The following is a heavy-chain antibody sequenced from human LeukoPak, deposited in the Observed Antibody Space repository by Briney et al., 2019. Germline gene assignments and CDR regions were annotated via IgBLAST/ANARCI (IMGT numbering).Heavy chain of an antibody. D-gene: IGHD2-2*01. CDR2: IYYSGST. J-gene: IGHJ4*02. CDR1: GGSISSGGYD. CDR3: ARVESSGVPAAKVFDY. Sequence: SETLSLTCTVSGGSISSGGYDWSWIRQHPGKGLEWFGYIYYSGSTYYNPSLKSRVTISIDTSKNHFSLKLSSVTAADTDVYYCARVESSGVPAAKVFDYWGQGTLVTVSS. V-gene: IGHV4-31*03.